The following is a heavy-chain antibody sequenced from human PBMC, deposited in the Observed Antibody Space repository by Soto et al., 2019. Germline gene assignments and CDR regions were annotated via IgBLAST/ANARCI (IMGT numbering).Heavy chain of an antibody. CDR2: ISYDGSNK. Sequence: QVQLVESGGGVVQPGRSLRLSCAASGFTFSSYGMHWVRQAPGKGLEWVAVISYDGSNKYYADSVKGRFTISRDNSKNTLDLHMHSLRAEDTAVYYCAKDMGGVYYDILTGQRNYYYYGMDVWGQGATVTVSS. J-gene: IGHJ6*02. V-gene: IGHV3-30*18. D-gene: IGHD3-9*01. CDR3: AKDMGGVYYDILTGQRNYYYYGMDV. CDR1: GFTFSSYG.